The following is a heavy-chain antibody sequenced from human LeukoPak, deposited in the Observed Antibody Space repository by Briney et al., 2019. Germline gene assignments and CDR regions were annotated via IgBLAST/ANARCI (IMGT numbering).Heavy chain of an antibody. CDR2: IIPIFGTA. J-gene: IGHJ6*02. D-gene: IGHD3-22*01. Sequence: WVKVSCKASGGTFSSYAISWVRQAPGQGLEWMGGIIPIFGTANYAQKFQGRVTITADESTSTAYMELSSLRSEDTAVYYCATLTMIVVVSNYYYGMDVWGQGTTVTVSS. CDR3: ATLTMIVVVSNYYYGMDV. CDR1: GGTFSSYA. V-gene: IGHV1-69*01.